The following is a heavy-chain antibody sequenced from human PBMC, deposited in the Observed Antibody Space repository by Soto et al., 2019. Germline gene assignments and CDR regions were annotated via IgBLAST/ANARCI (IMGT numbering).Heavy chain of an antibody. CDR2: ISGPGGRT. CDR3: AKVESYDFWGGYDYYDYSHYGMDV. Sequence: HLLESGGGLVQPGGSLRLSCAASEFTFNNYAMTWVRQTPGKGLEWVAGISGPGGRTYYADSVKVRFTISRDNSKNTLFLQMNGLRGEDTAVYYCAKVESYDFWGGYDYYDYSHYGMDVWGQGTTVTVSS. J-gene: IGHJ6*02. CDR1: EFTFNNYA. D-gene: IGHD3-3*01. V-gene: IGHV3-23*01.